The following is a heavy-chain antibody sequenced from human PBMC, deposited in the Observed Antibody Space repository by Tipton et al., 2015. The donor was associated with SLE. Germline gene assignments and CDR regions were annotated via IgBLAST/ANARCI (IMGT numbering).Heavy chain of an antibody. CDR1: GGSISSSTYY. V-gene: IGHV4-39*07. J-gene: IGHJ6*03. CDR3: ARTRTIDYYYYYMDV. CDR2: IYYSGST. Sequence: TLSLTCTVSGGSISSSTYYWGWIRQPPGKGLEWIGYIYYSGSTYYNPSLKSRVTLSVATSKNQFSLMLSSVTAADTAVYYCARTRTIDYYYYYMDVWGRGTTVTVSS.